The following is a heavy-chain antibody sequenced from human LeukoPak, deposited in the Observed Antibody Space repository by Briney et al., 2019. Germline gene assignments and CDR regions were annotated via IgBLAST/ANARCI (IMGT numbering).Heavy chain of an antibody. Sequence: PSETLSLTCTVSGGSISSYCWSWIRQPPGKGLEWIGVINHSGSTNYNPSLKSRVTISVDTSKNQFSLKLSSVTAADTAVYYCARRYSSSSLWAYWGQGTLVTVSS. CDR3: ARRYSSSSLWAY. D-gene: IGHD6-6*01. CDR2: INHSGST. V-gene: IGHV4-34*01. CDR1: GGSISSYC. J-gene: IGHJ4*02.